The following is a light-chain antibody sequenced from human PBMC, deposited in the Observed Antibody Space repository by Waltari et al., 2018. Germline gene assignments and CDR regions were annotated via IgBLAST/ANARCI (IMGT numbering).Light chain of an antibody. CDR1: SSDVGGYNY. J-gene: IGLJ1*01. CDR2: VVN. Sequence: QSALTQPASVSGSLGQSITISCTGTSSDVGGYNYVSWYQQHPGKAPRLMIYVVNKRPSGVSNRCSGSKSGNTASLTISGLQAEDEADYHCCSFASSNSYVFGTGTMVTVL. CDR3: CSFASSNSYV. V-gene: IGLV2-14*01.